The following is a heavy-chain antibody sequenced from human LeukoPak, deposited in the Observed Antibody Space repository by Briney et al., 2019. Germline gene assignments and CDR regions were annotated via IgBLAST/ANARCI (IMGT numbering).Heavy chain of an antibody. D-gene: IGHD4-17*01. J-gene: IGHJ4*02. CDR1: GFTVSATY. Sequence: GGSLRLSCAASGFTVSATYMNWVRQAPGKGLEWVSIIYTGGNTYYADSVKGRFTISRDISKNTLYLQMNSLRAEDTAVYYCARGTVTAPDYWGPGTLVTVSS. CDR3: ARGTVTAPDY. CDR2: IYTGGNT. V-gene: IGHV3-53*01.